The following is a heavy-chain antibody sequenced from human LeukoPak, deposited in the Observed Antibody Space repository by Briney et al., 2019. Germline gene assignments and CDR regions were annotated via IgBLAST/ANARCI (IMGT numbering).Heavy chain of an antibody. CDR1: GYTFTSYD. J-gene: IGHJ4*02. CDR2: MNPNSGNT. D-gene: IGHD3/OR15-3a*01. CDR3: ARATGAGLGYTFDY. V-gene: IGHV1-8*03. Sequence: ASVKVSCKASGYTFTSYDINWVRQATGQGLEWMGWMNPNSGNTGYAQKFQGRVTITRNTSISTAYMELSSLRSEDTAVYYCARATGAGLGYTFDYWRQGTLVTVSS.